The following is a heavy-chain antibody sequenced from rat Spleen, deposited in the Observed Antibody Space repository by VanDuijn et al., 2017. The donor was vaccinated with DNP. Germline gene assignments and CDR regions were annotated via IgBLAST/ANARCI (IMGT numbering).Heavy chain of an antibody. CDR1: GYTFTTYY. CDR3: ARYNNHFDY. V-gene: IGHV1-43*01. CDR2: INTGSGGT. J-gene: IGHJ2*01. D-gene: IGHD1-10*01. Sequence: QVQLQQSGAELAKPGSSVMISCRASGYTFTTYYIGWIKQTTRQGLEFIGYINTGSGGTNYNEKFKGKATLTVDKSSSTAFMQLSSLTPDDSAVYYCARYNNHFDYWGQGVMVTVSS.